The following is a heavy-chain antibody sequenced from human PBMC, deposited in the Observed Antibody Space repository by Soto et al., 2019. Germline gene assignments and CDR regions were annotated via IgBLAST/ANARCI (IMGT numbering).Heavy chain of an antibody. Sequence: ASVKVSCKASGYTFTSYGISWVRQAPGQGLEWMGWISAYNGNTNYAQKLQGRVTMTTDTSTSTAYMELRSLRSDDTGEYYWAVAPKPDELERATGLSAPSFDYWGQGTLVTVSS. V-gene: IGHV1-18*01. CDR2: ISAYNGNT. D-gene: IGHD1-1*01. CDR3: AVAPKPDELERATGLSAPSFDY. CDR1: GYTFTSYG. J-gene: IGHJ4*02.